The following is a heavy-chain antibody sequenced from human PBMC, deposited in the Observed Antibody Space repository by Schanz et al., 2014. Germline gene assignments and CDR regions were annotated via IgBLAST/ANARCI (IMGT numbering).Heavy chain of an antibody. J-gene: IGHJ5*02. CDR1: GYTFTSFA. V-gene: IGHV7-4-1*02. CDR3: ARGGVVVVTAALNWFDP. Sequence: QVQLVQSGSELTRPGASVKVSCKASGYTFTSFAMNWVRQAPGQGLEWMGWINTNNGDPTYAQGFTGRFVFSLDTSVSTAYLQISSLKAEDTAVYYCARGGVVVVTAALNWFDPWGRGTLVTVSS. D-gene: IGHD2-15*01. CDR2: INTNNGDP.